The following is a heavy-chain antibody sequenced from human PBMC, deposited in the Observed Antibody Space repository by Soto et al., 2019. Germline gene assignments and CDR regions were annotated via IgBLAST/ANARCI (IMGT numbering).Heavy chain of an antibody. CDR3: ATTDSIAAALRWFDP. CDR2: IIPIFGTA. CDR1: GGTFSSYA. D-gene: IGHD6-13*01. J-gene: IGHJ5*02. V-gene: IGHV1-69*13. Sequence: ASVKVSCKASGGTFSSYAISWVRQAPGQGLEWMGGIIPIFGTANYAPKFQGGVTITADESTSTAYMELSSLRSEDTAVYYCATTDSIAAALRWFDPWGQGTLVTVSS.